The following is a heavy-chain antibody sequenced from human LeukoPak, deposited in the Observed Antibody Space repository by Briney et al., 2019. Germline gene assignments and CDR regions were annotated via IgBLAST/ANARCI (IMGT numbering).Heavy chain of an antibody. V-gene: IGHV1-69*05. Sequence: ASVTVSCRASEGTFSNYALSWVRQAPGQGLEWMGGIIPLFSATNYARRFQGRVTITTDDSASTGYLEMSGLRSDDTAVYYCARDATDAAYTPMNDYWGQGTLVTVSS. J-gene: IGHJ4*02. CDR2: IIPLFSAT. CDR3: ARDATDAAYTPMNDY. CDR1: EGTFSNYA. D-gene: IGHD2-15*01.